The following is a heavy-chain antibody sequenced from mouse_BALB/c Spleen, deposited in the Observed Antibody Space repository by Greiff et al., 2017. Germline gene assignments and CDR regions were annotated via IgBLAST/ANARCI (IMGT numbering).Heavy chain of an antibody. CDR1: GYTFTDYN. CDR2: IYPYNGGT. Sequence: VQLKESGPELVKPGASVKISCKASGYTFTDYNMHWVKQSHGKSLEWIGYIYPYNGGTGYNQKFKSKATLTVDNSSSTAYMELRSLTSEDSAVYYCANAYSLYYFDDWGQGTTRTVSS. CDR3: ANAYSLYYFDD. V-gene: IGHV1S29*02. D-gene: IGHD2-10*01. J-gene: IGHJ2*01.